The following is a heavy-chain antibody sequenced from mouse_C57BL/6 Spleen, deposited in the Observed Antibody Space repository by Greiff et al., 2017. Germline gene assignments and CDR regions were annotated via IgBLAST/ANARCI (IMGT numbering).Heavy chain of an antibody. Sequence: VQLQQSDAELVKPGASVKISCKVSGYTFTDHTIHWMKQRPEQGLEWIGYIYPRDGSTKYNEKFKGKAKLTADKSSSTAYMQLNSLTSEDSAVYFCARGEMVKRVYFDYWGQGTTLTVSS. V-gene: IGHV1-78*01. CDR2: IYPRDGST. D-gene: IGHD2-3*01. J-gene: IGHJ2*01. CDR3: ARGEMVKRVYFDY. CDR1: GYTFTDHT.